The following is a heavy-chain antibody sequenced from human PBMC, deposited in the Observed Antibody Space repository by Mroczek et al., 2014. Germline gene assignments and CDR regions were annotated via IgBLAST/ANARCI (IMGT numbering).Heavy chain of an antibody. CDR3: ARGPLAVGNYYYYYMDV. CDR2: INHSGST. V-gene: IGHV4-34*01. D-gene: IGHD1-26*01. J-gene: IGHJ6*03. CDR1: GGSFSGYY. Sequence: QVQLQQWGAGLLKPSETLSLTCAVYGGSFSGYYWSWIRQPPGKGLEWIGEINHSGSTNYNPSLKSRVTISVDTSKNQFSLKLSSVTAADTAVYYCARGPLAVGNYYYYYMDVWGKGTTVTVSS.